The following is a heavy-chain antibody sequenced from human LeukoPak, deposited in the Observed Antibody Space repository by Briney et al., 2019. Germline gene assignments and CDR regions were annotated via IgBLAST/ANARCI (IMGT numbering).Heavy chain of an antibody. V-gene: IGHV3-21*01. CDR2: ISSSGNYI. Sequence: NPGGSLRLSCAASRFTFSSYSMNWVRQAPGKGLEWVSSISSSGNYIYYADSVKGRFTISRDNAKNSLYLQMNSLRAEDTAVYYCARDSIQQQLLLEDRGYPYYFEHWGQGTLVTVSS. CDR1: RFTFSSYS. J-gene: IGHJ4*02. D-gene: IGHD6-13*01. CDR3: ARDSIQQQLLLEDRGYPYYFEH.